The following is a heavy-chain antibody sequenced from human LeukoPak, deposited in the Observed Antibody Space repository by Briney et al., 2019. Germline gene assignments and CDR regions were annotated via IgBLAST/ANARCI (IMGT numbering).Heavy chain of an antibody. D-gene: IGHD3-16*02. Sequence: SETLSLTCTVAGGSIRDYYLSWIRQPPGKGLEWIGYIYDSGSTNYNPSLKSRVTISVDTSKKYLSLKLSSVTAADTAVYYCARYVWGSYPTFEDYWGQGTLVTVSS. CDR2: IYDSGST. CDR3: ARYVWGSYPTFEDY. CDR1: GGSIRDYY. V-gene: IGHV4-59*01. J-gene: IGHJ4*02.